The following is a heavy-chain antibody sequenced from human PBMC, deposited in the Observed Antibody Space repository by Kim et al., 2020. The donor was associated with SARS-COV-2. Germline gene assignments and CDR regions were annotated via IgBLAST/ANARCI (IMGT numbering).Heavy chain of an antibody. CDR1: GFTFSSYS. V-gene: IGHV3-21*01. J-gene: IGHJ6*02. Sequence: GGSLRLSCAASGFTFSSYSMNWVRQAPGKGLEWVSSISSSSSYIYYADSVKGRFTISRDNAKNSLYLQMNSLRAEDTAVYYCARDLVHIVVVPAAMSHYYYGMDVWGQGTTVTVSS. CDR3: ARDLVHIVVVPAAMSHYYYGMDV. D-gene: IGHD2-2*01. CDR2: ISSSSSYI.